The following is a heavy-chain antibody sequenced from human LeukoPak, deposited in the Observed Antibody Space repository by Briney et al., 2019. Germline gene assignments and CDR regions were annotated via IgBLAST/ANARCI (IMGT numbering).Heavy chain of an antibody. CDR1: GFTFSSYA. Sequence: GGSLRLSCAASGFTFSSYAMNWVRQAPGKGLEWVSYISSSSSTIYYADSVKGRFTISRDNAKNSLYLQINSLRVEDTAVYYCARDGVVGATSIYYFDFWGQGTLVTVSS. D-gene: IGHD1-26*01. V-gene: IGHV3-48*04. CDR3: ARDGVVGATSIYYFDF. J-gene: IGHJ4*02. CDR2: ISSSSSTI.